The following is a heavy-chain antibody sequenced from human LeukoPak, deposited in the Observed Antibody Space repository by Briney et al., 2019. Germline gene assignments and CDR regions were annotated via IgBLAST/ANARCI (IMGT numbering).Heavy chain of an antibody. CDR3: ARRGVDTAWGNFDY. D-gene: IGHD5-18*01. V-gene: IGHV1-8*01. CDR2: MNPNSGNT. J-gene: IGHJ4*02. CDR1: GYTFTSYD. Sequence: ASAKVSCKASGYTFTSYDINWVRQATGQGLEWMGWMNPNSGNTGYAQKFQGRVTMTRNTSISTAYMELSSLRSEDTAVYYCARRGVDTAWGNFDYWGQGTLVTVSS.